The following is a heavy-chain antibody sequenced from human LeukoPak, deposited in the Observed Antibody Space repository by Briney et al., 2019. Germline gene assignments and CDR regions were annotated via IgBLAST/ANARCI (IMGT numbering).Heavy chain of an antibody. CDR3: ARDSGGCSGGSCTPTHYGLDV. V-gene: IGHV3-11*05. J-gene: IGHJ6*02. D-gene: IGHD2-15*01. CDR2: ISSSSSYT. Sequence: GGSLRLSCAASGFTFSDYYMSWIRQAPGKGLEWVSYISSSSSYTNYADSVKGRFTISRDNAKNSLYLQMNSLRAEDTAVYYCARDSGGCSGGSCTPTHYGLDVWGQGTTVTVPS. CDR1: GFTFSDYY.